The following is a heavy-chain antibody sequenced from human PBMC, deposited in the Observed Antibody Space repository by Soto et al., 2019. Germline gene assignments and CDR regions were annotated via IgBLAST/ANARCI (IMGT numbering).Heavy chain of an antibody. V-gene: IGHV3-48*01. CDR2: ISSSSSTI. CDR3: ARDSLLEMATISRGPSGVGGDFDY. Sequence: GGSLRLSCAASGFTFSSYSMNWVRQAPGKGLEWVSYISSSSSTIYYADSVKGRFTISRDNAKNSLYLQMNSLRAEDTAVYYWARDSLLEMATISRGPSGVGGDFDYWGQGTLVTVSS. D-gene: IGHD5-12*01. CDR1: GFTFSSYS. J-gene: IGHJ4*02.